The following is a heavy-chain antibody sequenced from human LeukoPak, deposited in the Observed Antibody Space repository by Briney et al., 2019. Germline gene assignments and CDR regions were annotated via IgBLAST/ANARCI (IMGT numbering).Heavy chain of an antibody. CDR3: ARDYGGNSVLDY. V-gene: IGHV3-66*02. Sequence: PGGSLRLSCAASGFTASSNYMSWVRQAPGKWMEWVSVVSSGCSTYYADSVKGRFNISRDNSKNTLYLQMNSLRAEDTAVYYCARDYGGNSVLDYWGQGTLVTASS. D-gene: IGHD4-23*01. J-gene: IGHJ4*02. CDR1: GFTASSNY. CDR2: VSSGCST.